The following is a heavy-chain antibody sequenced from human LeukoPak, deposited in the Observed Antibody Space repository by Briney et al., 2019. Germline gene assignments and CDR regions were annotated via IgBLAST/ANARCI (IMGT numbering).Heavy chain of an antibody. J-gene: IGHJ3*02. V-gene: IGHV4-59*08. Sequence: PSETLSLTCTVSGGSISSYYWSWIRQPPGKGLEWIGYIYYSGSTNYNPSLKSRVTISVDTSKNQFSLKLSSVTAADTAVYYCARHVSGDYGNDAFDIWGQGTMVTVSS. CDR2: IYYSGST. D-gene: IGHD4-17*01. CDR1: GGSISSYY. CDR3: ARHVSGDYGNDAFDI.